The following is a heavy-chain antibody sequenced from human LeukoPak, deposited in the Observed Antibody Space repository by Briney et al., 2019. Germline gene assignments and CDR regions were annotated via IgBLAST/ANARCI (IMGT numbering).Heavy chain of an antibody. Sequence: SETLSLTCAVSGYAISSGYYWGWVRQPPGKGLEWIGQIYHSGSTSYNPSLKSPVTISLDTSNMNFLLKLNSVIADDTAVYYCMRDLSNWGQGTLVTVSS. CDR3: MRDLSN. CDR1: GYAISSGYY. CDR2: IYHSGST. J-gene: IGHJ4*02. D-gene: IGHD3-3*02. V-gene: IGHV4-38-2*02.